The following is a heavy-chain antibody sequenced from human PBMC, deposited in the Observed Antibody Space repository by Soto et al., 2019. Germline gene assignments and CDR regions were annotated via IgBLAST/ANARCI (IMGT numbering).Heavy chain of an antibody. CDR2: ISYDGSNK. J-gene: IGHJ6*02. Sequence: GSLRLSCAASGFTFSSYAMHWVRQAPGKGLEWVAVISYDGSNKYYADSVKGRFTISRDNSKNTLYLQMNSLRAEDTAVYYCARDRYYDFWSGYIGSYGMDVWGQGTTVTVSS. V-gene: IGHV3-30-3*01. CDR1: GFTFSSYA. D-gene: IGHD3-3*01. CDR3: ARDRYYDFWSGYIGSYGMDV.